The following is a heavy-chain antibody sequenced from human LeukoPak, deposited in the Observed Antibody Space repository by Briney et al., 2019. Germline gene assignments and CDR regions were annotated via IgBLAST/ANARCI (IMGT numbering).Heavy chain of an antibody. D-gene: IGHD6-19*01. J-gene: IGHJ4*02. Sequence: GGSLRLSCAASGFTFDDYGMSWVRQAPGKGLEWVSGINWNGASTGYADSVKGRFTISRDNAKNSLYLQMNSLRAEDTAVYYCARGSPYSSGWYRYWGQGTLVTVSS. CDR1: GFTFDDYG. V-gene: IGHV3-20*04. CDR3: ARGSPYSSGWYRY. CDR2: INWNGAST.